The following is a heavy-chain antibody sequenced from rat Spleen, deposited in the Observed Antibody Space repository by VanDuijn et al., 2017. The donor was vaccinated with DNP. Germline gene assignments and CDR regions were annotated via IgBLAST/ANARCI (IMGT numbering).Heavy chain of an antibody. CDR1: GFIFSNYW. J-gene: IGHJ2*01. CDR2: ISNTGDNT. CDR3: ATDLTTT. D-gene: IGHD1-10*01. Sequence: EVQLVESGGGPVQPGRSLKLSCVASGFIFSNYWMTWIRQAPGKGLEWVASISNTGDNTYYSDSVKGRFSLSRDNAKSTLYLQMDSLRSEDTATYYCATDLTTTGGQGVMVTVSS. V-gene: IGHV5-31*01.